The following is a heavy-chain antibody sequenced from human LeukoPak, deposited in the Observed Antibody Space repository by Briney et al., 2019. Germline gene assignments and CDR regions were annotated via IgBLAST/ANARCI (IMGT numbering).Heavy chain of an antibody. D-gene: IGHD2-2*03. CDR2: INWNGGST. V-gene: IGHV3-20*04. CDR1: GFTFDEYG. CDR3: ARASWIFVESSFDY. Sequence: GGSLRLSCAASGFTFDEYGMSWVRQAPGKGLEWVSGINWNGGSTGYADSVKGRFTISRGNAKNSLYLQMNSLRAEDTALYYCARASWIFVESSFDYWGQGTLVTVSS. J-gene: IGHJ4*02.